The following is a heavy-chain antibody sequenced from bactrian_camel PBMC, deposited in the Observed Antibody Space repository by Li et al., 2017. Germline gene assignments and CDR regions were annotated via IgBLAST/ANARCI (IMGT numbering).Heavy chain of an antibody. J-gene: IGHJ6*01. Sequence: DVQMVESGGGLVQPGGSLRLSCAASGFTFSQYALSWVRQAAGKGLEWVSAINSDGGSTYYANSVKGRFTISRDNAKNTLYLQLNSLKTEDTGMYYCANSMTPYCSGPYCITDFGYWGQGTQVTVS. CDR2: INSDGGST. D-gene: IGHD2*01. CDR3: ANSMTPYCSGPYCITDFGY. CDR1: GFTFSQYA. V-gene: IGHV3S31*01.